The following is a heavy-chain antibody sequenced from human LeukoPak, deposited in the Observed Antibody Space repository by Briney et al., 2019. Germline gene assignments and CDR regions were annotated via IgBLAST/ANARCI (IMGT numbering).Heavy chain of an antibody. D-gene: IGHD3-10*01. V-gene: IGHV3-48*03. CDR2: INSGGTTK. Sequence: SGGSLRLSCEASGYSFSNHEMNWVRQAPGKGLEWLSYINSGGTTKYYADSVKGRFTISRDNAKSSLYLQMNSLTADDTAVYYCARGRPRSDSYYVFDFWGQGNLVIVSS. CDR3: ARGRPRSDSYYVFDF. J-gene: IGHJ4*02. CDR1: GYSFSNHE.